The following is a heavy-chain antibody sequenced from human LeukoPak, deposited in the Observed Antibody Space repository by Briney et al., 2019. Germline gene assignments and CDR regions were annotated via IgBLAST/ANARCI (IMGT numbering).Heavy chain of an antibody. Sequence: ASVKVSCKAFGYTFTGYYMHWVRQAPGQGREWMGWINPNSGGTNYAQKFQGRVTMTRETSISTAYMELSRLRSDDTAVYYCARRGDGYNLDYWGQGTLVTVSS. V-gene: IGHV1-2*02. D-gene: IGHD5-24*01. J-gene: IGHJ4*02. CDR3: ARRGDGYNLDY. CDR2: INPNSGGT. CDR1: GYTFTGYY.